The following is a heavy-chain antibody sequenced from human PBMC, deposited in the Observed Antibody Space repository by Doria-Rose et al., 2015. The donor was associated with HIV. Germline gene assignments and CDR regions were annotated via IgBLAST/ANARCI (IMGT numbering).Heavy chain of an antibody. CDR2: INDTGSA. CDR3: ARVPDNYITSPFDY. J-gene: IGHJ4*02. V-gene: IGHV4-34*01. Sequence: SRIRQPPGKGPEWIGEINDTGSANYNPSLKSRVTISVDTSKNQFSLKVSSVTAADTAVYYCARVPDNYITSPFDYWGQGKRVTGSS. D-gene: IGHD3-10*01.